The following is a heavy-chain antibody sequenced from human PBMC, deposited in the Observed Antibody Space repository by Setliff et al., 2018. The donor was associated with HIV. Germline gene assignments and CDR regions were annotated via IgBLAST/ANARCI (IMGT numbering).Heavy chain of an antibody. D-gene: IGHD2-2*02. J-gene: IGHJ5*02. CDR1: GGTFSSYA. Sequence: SVKVSCKASGGTFSSYAISWVRQAPGQGLEWMGGIIPISGTVNYAQKFWGRVTISADKSTRTAYLELSSLRSDDSAVYFCAKEQEIGSYLDPWGQGTLVTVSS. CDR3: AKEQEIGSYLDP. V-gene: IGHV1-69*06. CDR2: IIPISGTV.